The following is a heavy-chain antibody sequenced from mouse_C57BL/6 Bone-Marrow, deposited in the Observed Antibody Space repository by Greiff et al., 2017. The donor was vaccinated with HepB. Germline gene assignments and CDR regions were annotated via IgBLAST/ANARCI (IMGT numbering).Heavy chain of an antibody. CDR1: GFTFSDYY. Sequence: DVQLQESGGGLVQPGGSLKLSCAASGFTFSDYYMYWVRQTPEKRLEWVAYISNGGGSTYYPDTVKGRFTISRDNAKNTLYLQMSRLKSEDTAMYYCARHGGATVVATKAMDYWGQGTSVTVSS. J-gene: IGHJ4*01. CDR2: ISNGGGST. D-gene: IGHD1-1*01. V-gene: IGHV5-12*01. CDR3: ARHGGATVVATKAMDY.